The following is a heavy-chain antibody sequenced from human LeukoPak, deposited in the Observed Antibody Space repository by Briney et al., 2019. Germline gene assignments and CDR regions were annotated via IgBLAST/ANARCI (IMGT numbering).Heavy chain of an antibody. Sequence: GGSLRLSCAASGFTFGTYAMTWVRQAPGMGLEWVSTILNNGVSTYHADSVKGRFTISRDNSRDTLHLQMNSLRAEDTAVYYCAKGGGRPLDDAFDVWGQGTMVTVSS. CDR3: AKGGGRPLDDAFDV. CDR2: ILNNGVST. V-gene: IGHV3-23*01. J-gene: IGHJ3*01. CDR1: GFTFGTYA.